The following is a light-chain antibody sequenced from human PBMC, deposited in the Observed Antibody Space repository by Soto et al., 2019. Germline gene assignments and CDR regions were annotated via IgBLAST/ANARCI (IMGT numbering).Light chain of an antibody. CDR2: DVS. V-gene: IGLV2-14*01. Sequence: QSALTQPASVSGSPGQSITISCTGTSRDVGGYNYVSWYQQHPGKAPKLMIYDVSNRPSGVSNRFSGSKSGNTASLTISGLHAEDEAYYYCSSYTSSSLVVFGGGTKLTVL. CDR3: SSYTSSSLVV. J-gene: IGLJ2*01. CDR1: SRDVGGYNY.